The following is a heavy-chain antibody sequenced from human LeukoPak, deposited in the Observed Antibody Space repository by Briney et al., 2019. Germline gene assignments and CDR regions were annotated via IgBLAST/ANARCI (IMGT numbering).Heavy chain of an antibody. CDR1: GFTFSSYA. D-gene: IGHD3-10*01. CDR3: AKSVGIIRRGAFDI. V-gene: IGHV3-23*01. J-gene: IGHJ3*02. Sequence: PGGSQRLSCAASGFTFSSYAMSWVRQAPGKGLEWVSGISGSAATIYYADSAKGRFTISRENSKNRLYLQMNSLRVDDTAVYYCAKSVGIIRRGAFDIWGQGTMVTVSS. CDR2: ISGSAATI.